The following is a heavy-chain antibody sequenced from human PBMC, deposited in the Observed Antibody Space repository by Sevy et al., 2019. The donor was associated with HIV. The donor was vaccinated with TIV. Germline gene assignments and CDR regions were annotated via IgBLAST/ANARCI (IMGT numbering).Heavy chain of an antibody. V-gene: IGHV4-61*03. D-gene: IGHD3-16*01. J-gene: IGHJ3*02. CDR1: GGSVSSGSYY. CDR3: ARDDPVMNAFDI. CDR2: IYYSGST. Sequence: SETLSLTCTVSGGSVSSGSYYWSWIRQPPGKGLEWIGYIYYSGSTKYNPSLKSRVTISLDTSNDHFSLKMTSVTTADTAVYYCARDDPVMNAFDIWGQGTMVTVSS.